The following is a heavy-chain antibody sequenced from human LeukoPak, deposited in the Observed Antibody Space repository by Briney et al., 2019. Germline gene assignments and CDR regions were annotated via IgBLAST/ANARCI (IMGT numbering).Heavy chain of an antibody. Sequence: ASVKVSCKASGYTFTPYDINWVRQATGQGLEWMGWMNPNSGNTGYAQKFQGRVTMTRNTSISTAFMELSGLRSEDTAVYFCAGRNTAMVAGLDYWGQGSLVTVSS. D-gene: IGHD5-18*01. V-gene: IGHV1-8*01. CDR3: AGRNTAMVAGLDY. J-gene: IGHJ4*02. CDR2: MNPNSGNT. CDR1: GYTFTPYD.